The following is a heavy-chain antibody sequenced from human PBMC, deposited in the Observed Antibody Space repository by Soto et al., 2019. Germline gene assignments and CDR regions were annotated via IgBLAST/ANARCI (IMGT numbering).Heavy chain of an antibody. CDR1: GFTFSSYG. Sequence: QVQLVESGGGVVQPGSSLRLCCAASGFTFSSYGMHWVRQAPGEGLEWVAVIWYDGSTKYYADSVKGRFTISRHNSKNTLCLELNSLRAEDTAVYYCVRDGGYYGAGSYFDPWGQGSLVTVSS. CDR3: VRDGGYYGAGSYFDP. D-gene: IGHD3-10*01. J-gene: IGHJ5*02. V-gene: IGHV3-33*01. CDR2: IWYDGSTK.